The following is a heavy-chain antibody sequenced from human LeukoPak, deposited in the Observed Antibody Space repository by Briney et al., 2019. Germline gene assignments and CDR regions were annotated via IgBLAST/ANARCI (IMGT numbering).Heavy chain of an antibody. CDR2: IYPGDSDT. Sequence: GESLKISCKGSGYRFTSYWIGWVRQMPGKGLEWMGIIYPGDSDTRYSPSFQGQVTISADKSINTAYLQWSSLKASDTAMYYCARFRGRGGSYSTVDYWGQGTLVAVSS. V-gene: IGHV5-51*01. CDR3: ARFRGRGGSYSTVDY. CDR1: GYRFTSYW. D-gene: IGHD1-26*01. J-gene: IGHJ4*02.